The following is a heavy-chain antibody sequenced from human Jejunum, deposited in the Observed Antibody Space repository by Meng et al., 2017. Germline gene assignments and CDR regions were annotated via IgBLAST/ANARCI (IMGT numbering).Heavy chain of an antibody. CDR1: GFSLTTGGMR. V-gene: IGHV2-70*04. J-gene: IGHJ4*02. CDR3: ARTSGTYFFDY. D-gene: IGHD1-26*01. Sequence: SGPTLAKPTQTLTLTCTFPGFSLTTGGMRVSWIRQPPGKALEWLARIDRDADKFYNTSLKTRPTISKDTSKNQVVLTMTNMDPVDTATYYCARTSGTYFFDYWGQGTLVTVSS. CDR2: IDRDADK.